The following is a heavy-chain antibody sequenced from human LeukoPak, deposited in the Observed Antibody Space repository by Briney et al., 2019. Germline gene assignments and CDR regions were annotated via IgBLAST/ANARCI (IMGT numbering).Heavy chain of an antibody. D-gene: IGHD4-17*01. CDR1: GGSFSGYY. CDR3: ARAGYGDSDFDY. Sequence: PSETLSLTCAVYGGSFSGYYWSWIRQPPGKGLEWIGEINHSGSTSYNPSLKSRVTISVDTSKNQFSLKLNSVTAADTAVYYCARAGYGDSDFDYWGQGTLVTVSS. CDR2: INHSGST. V-gene: IGHV4-34*01. J-gene: IGHJ4*02.